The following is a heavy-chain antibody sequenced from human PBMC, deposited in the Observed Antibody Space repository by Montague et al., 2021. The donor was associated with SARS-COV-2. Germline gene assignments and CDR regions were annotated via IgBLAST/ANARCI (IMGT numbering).Heavy chain of an antibody. CDR2: ISSSSSYI. D-gene: IGHD3-3*01. J-gene: IGHJ4*02. V-gene: IGHV3-21*01. CDR3: ARDARYDFWSGYYFDY. CDR1: GFTFSRYS. Sequence: SLRLSCAASGFTFSRYSMNWVRQAPGKGLEWVSSISSSSSYIYYADSVKGRFTISRDNAKNSLYLQMNSLRAEDTAVYYCARDARYDFWSGYYFDYWGQGTLVTVSS.